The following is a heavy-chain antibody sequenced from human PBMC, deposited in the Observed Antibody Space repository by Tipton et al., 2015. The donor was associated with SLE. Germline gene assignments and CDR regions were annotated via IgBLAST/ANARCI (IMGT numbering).Heavy chain of an antibody. CDR2: VYYSGST. Sequence: TLSLTCAVYGGSFSGYYWSWVRQPPGKGLEWIGYVYYSGSTMYNSSLRSRVTMAVDTAKNQFSLKLSSVTAADTAVYYCARGPWTEYFEHWGQGTLVTVSS. V-gene: IGHV4-59*12. CDR1: GGSFSGYY. D-gene: IGHD5-12*01. J-gene: IGHJ1*01. CDR3: ARGPWTEYFEH.